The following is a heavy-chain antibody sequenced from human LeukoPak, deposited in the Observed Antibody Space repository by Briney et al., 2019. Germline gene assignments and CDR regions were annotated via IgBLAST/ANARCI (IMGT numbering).Heavy chain of an antibody. D-gene: IGHD1/OR15-1a*01. CDR3: AREGNTWYYFDH. V-gene: IGHV6-1*01. Sequence: SQTLSLTCVISGDSVSSNTAAWNWIRQSPSRGLEWLGRTYYRSQWYNDYAVSVKSRITLNPDTSKNQFSLQLNSVTPEDTAVYYWAREGNTWYYFDHWGQGTLVTVSS. J-gene: IGHJ4*02. CDR2: TYYRSQWYN. CDR1: GDSVSSNTAA.